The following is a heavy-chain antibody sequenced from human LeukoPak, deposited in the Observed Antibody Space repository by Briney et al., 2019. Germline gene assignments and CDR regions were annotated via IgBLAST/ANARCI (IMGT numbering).Heavy chain of an antibody. CDR3: ARDRGRISDYYGSGRSLQFYMDV. Sequence: ASVTVSSTASVYTFTDYYIHWVRHAPGHGLEWMGWITPNSGGTNFPQKFQGRVTLTRDTSITTAYMELSSLRSDDTAMYYCARDRGRISDYYGSGRSLQFYMDVWGRGTTLTVSS. CDR2: ITPNSGGT. D-gene: IGHD3-10*01. CDR1: VYTFTDYY. J-gene: IGHJ6*03. V-gene: IGHV1-2*02.